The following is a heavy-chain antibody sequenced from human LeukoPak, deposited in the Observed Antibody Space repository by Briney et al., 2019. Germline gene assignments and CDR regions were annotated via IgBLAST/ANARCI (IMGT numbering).Heavy chain of an antibody. CDR1: GFTFSSYD. J-gene: IGHJ4*02. V-gene: IGHV3-23*01. D-gene: IGHD2-15*01. CDR2: VSGSGRIT. Sequence: PGGSLRLSCAASGFTFSSYDVSWVRQAPGKGLEWVSAVSGSGRITYYADSVKGRFTISRDNSRNTLYLQMNRLRAEDTAVYYCAKRGGYYYDYWGQGTLVTVSS. CDR3: AKRGGYYYDY.